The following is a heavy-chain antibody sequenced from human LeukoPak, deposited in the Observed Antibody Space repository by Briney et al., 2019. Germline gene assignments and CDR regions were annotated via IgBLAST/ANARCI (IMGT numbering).Heavy chain of an antibody. CDR2: ISWDGGST. D-gene: IGHD1/OR15-1a*01. Sequence: GGSLRLSCAASGFTFDDYTMHWVRQAPGKGLEWFSLISWDGGSTYYADSVKGRFTISRDNSKNSLYLQMNSLRTGDTALYYCAKDESLVGTGPLDYWGQGTLVTVSS. CDR3: AKDESLVGTGPLDY. CDR1: GFTFDDYT. J-gene: IGHJ4*02. V-gene: IGHV3-43*01.